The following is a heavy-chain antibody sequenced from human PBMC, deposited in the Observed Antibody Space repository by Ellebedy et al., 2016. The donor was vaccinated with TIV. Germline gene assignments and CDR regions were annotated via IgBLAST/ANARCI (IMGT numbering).Heavy chain of an antibody. D-gene: IGHD3-9*01. V-gene: IGHV3-11*06. J-gene: IGHJ4*02. CDR1: GFTFSDFY. Sequence: GESLKISCSASGFTFSDFYMSWIRQSPEKGLEWVSYINGDSDNINYADSVKGRFTISRDNAKTSLYLQMNSLRVEDTAVYYCARRANYPILTPDYWGQGILVTVSS. CDR2: INGDSDNI. CDR3: ARRANYPILTPDY.